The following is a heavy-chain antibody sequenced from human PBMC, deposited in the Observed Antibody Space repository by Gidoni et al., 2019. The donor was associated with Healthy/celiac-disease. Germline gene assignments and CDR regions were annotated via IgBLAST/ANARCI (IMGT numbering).Heavy chain of an antibody. CDR2: INHSGIT. D-gene: IGHD6-19*01. J-gene: IGHJ4*02. V-gene: IGHV4-34*01. Sequence: QVQLQQWGAGMLKPSETLSLTCAVYGGSFSGYYWIWIRQPPGKGLEWIGEINHSGITNYNPSLKSRVTISVDTSKNQFSLKLSSVTAADTAVYYCARAIAVAALAEGFDYWGQGTLVTVSS. CDR1: GGSFSGYY. CDR3: ARAIAVAALAEGFDY.